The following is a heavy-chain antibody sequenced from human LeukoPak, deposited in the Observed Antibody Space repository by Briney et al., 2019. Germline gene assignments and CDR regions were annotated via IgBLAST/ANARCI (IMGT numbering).Heavy chain of an antibody. D-gene: IGHD1-1*01. V-gene: IGHV3-30*18. J-gene: IGHJ6*02. CDR3: AKDGTLGTTRYHYYGMDV. CDR1: GFTFSSYG. CDR2: ISYDGSNK. Sequence: GGSLRLSCAAAGFTFSSYGMHWVRQAPGKGLEWVAVISYDGSNKYYADSVKGRFTISRDNSKNTLYLQMNSLRAEDTAVYYCAKDGTLGTTRYHYYGMDVWGQGTTVTVSS.